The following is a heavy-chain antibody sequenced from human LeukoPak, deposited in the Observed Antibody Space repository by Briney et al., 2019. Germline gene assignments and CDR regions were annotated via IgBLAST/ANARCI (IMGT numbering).Heavy chain of an antibody. Sequence: ASVKVSCKASGYTFTNYGISWVRQAPGQGLEWMGWISAYNGNTNYAQKLQDRVTMTTVTSTSTAYMELSSLRSDDTAVYFCARSQSRPYDYGDYGCWGQGTLVAVSS. D-gene: IGHD4-17*01. CDR1: GYTFTNYG. CDR2: ISAYNGNT. V-gene: IGHV1-18*01. J-gene: IGHJ4*02. CDR3: ARSQSRPYDYGDYGC.